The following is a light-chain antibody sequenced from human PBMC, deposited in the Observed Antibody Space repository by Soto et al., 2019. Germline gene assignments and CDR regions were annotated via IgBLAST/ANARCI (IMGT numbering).Light chain of an antibody. CDR1: QSFSRNS. Sequence: EIVLTQSPGTLSLSPGESATLSCRASQSFSRNSLAWYQQQPCQASRLLIYGASNRATDIPDRFSGSGSGTDFTLIVSRLEPEDVAVYFCQQYGTSPPTLGPGTKVDIK. CDR3: QQYGTSPPT. V-gene: IGKV3-20*01. J-gene: IGKJ3*01. CDR2: GAS.